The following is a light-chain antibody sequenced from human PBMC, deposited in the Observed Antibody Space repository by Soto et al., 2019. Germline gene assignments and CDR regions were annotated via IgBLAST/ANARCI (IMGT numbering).Light chain of an antibody. CDR1: SSDVGGYNY. J-gene: IGLJ3*02. V-gene: IGLV2-14*01. CDR2: EVS. CDR3: SSYTSSTTLEV. Sequence: QSARTQPASGSRSPGQSITISCTGTSSDVGGYNYVSWYQQHPGKAPKLMIYEVSNRPSGVSNRFSGSKSGNTASLTISGLQAEDEAHYYCSSYTSSTTLEVFGGGTKLTLL.